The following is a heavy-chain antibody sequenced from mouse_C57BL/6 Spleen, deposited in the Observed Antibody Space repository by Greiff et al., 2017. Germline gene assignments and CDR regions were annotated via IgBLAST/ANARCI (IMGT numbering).Heavy chain of an antibody. CDR3: TWGDYYGSSFAMDY. J-gene: IGHJ4*01. Sequence: QVQLQQSGAELVRPGASVTLSCKASGYTFTDYEMHWVKQTPVHGLEWIGAIDPETGGTAYNQKFKGKAILTADKSSSTAYMELRSLTSEDSAVYYCTWGDYYGSSFAMDYWGQGTSVTVSS. CDR2: IDPETGGT. CDR1: GYTFTDYE. V-gene: IGHV1-15*01. D-gene: IGHD1-1*01.